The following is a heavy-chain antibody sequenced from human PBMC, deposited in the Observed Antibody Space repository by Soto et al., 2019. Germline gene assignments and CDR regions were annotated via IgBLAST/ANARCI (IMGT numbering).Heavy chain of an antibody. V-gene: IGHV1-69*01. CDR1: GATFSSFA. Sequence: QVQLLQSGAEVKKPGSSVKVSCKASGATFSSFAFSWVRQAPGQGLEWMGVIIPIFDTISYAQKFQGRVTITADESTTTAYMELNSLTSDDTAVYYCASPLKWSGYYIAFDYWGQGTLVIVSS. J-gene: IGHJ4*02. D-gene: IGHD3-3*01. CDR2: IIPIFDTI. CDR3: ASPLKWSGYYIAFDY.